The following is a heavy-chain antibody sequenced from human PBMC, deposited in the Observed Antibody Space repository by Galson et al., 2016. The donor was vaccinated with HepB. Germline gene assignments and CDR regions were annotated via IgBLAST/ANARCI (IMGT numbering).Heavy chain of an antibody. V-gene: IGHV4-39*02. CDR3: ASNPLYNDDAFDI. CDR1: GDSVSSGSYS. CDR2: IYYRGNT. D-gene: IGHD1-1*01. Sequence: SETLSLTCAVSGDSVSSGSYSWGWIRQPPGKGLEWIGNIYYRGNTNYDPSLKSRVTISMDTSRNHLSLKLTSVTAADTAVYYCASNPLYNDDAFDIWGQGTMVAVSS. J-gene: IGHJ3*02.